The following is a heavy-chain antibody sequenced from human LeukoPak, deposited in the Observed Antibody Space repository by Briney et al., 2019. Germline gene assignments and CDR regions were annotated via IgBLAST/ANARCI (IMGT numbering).Heavy chain of an antibody. CDR1: GGSISSGSYY. Sequence: SETLSLTCTVSGGSISSGSYYWSWIRQPAGKGLEWIGRIYTSGSTNYNPSLKSRVTISVDTSKNQFSLKLSSVTAADTAVYYCARAESYYDILTGTSLPYAFDIWGQGTMVTVSS. V-gene: IGHV4-61*02. CDR2: IYTSGST. CDR3: ARAESYYDILTGTSLPYAFDI. J-gene: IGHJ3*02. D-gene: IGHD3-9*01.